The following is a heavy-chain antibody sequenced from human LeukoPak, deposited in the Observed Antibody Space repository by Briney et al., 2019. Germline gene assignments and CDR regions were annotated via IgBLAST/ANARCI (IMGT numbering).Heavy chain of an antibody. CDR1: GYTFTGYY. V-gene: IGHV1-2*06. CDR2: INPSSGGT. D-gene: IGHD3-10*01. J-gene: IGHJ4*02. CDR3: ARDEEFGQLDY. Sequence: GASVKVSCKASGYTFTGYYIHWVRQAPGQGLEWMGRINPSSGGTNYAQKFQGRVTITRDTSASTAYMELSSLRSEDTAVYYCARDEEFGQLDYWGQGTLVTVSS.